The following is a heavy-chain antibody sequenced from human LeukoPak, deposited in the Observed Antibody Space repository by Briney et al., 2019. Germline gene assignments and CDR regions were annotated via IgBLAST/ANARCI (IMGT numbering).Heavy chain of an antibody. Sequence: GGSLRLSCAASGFTFSDYYMSWIRQAPGKGLEWVSYISSSSSYTNYADSVKGRFTISRDNAKNSLYLQMNSLRAEDTAVYYCARSITMVRGVTLSYYGMDVWGKGTTVTVSS. J-gene: IGHJ6*04. CDR1: GFTFSDYY. D-gene: IGHD3-10*01. CDR2: ISSSSSYT. V-gene: IGHV3-11*06. CDR3: ARSITMVRGVTLSYYGMDV.